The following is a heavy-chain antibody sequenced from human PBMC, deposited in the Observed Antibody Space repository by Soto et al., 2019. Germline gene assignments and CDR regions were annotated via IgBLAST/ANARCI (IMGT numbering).Heavy chain of an antibody. CDR3: AHCDCLSTNCYAPPYFDY. D-gene: IGHD2-2*01. V-gene: IGHV2-5*02. Sequence: QITLKESGPTLVKPTQTLTLTCTFSGFSLSTSGVGVGWIRQPPGKALEWLALIYCDDDKFYTPSLKSRLTITKDTYKNQVVLTMTKMDPVDTATYFYAHCDCLSTNCYAPPYFDYWGQGTLVTVSS. CDR1: GFSLSTSGVG. CDR2: IYCDDDK. J-gene: IGHJ4*02.